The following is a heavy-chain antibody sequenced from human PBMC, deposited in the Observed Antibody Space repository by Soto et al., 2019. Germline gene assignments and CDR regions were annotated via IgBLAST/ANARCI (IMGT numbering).Heavy chain of an antibody. CDR1: GYSFTDYH. V-gene: IGHV1-2*04. CDR3: ARGDSTDCSNGVCSFFYNHDMDV. Sequence: GSSVKVTCKDSGYSFTDYHIHWVRQAPGQGIEWLGGIYPKSGGTSTAQKFQGWVTMTTDTSISTASMELTRLTSDDTAIYYCARGDSTDCSNGVCSFFYNHDMDVWGQGTTVTVSS. CDR2: IYPKSGGT. J-gene: IGHJ6*02. D-gene: IGHD2-8*01.